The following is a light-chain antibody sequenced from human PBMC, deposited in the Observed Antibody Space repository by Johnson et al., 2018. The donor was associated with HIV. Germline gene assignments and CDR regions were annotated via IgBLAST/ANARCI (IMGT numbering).Light chain of an antibody. CDR2: DNN. CDR3: GTWDSSLSAGGV. J-gene: IGLJ1*01. V-gene: IGLV1-51*01. CDR1: SSNIGNNY. Sequence: QSMLTQPPSVSAAPGQKVTISCSGSSSNIGNNYVSWYQQLPGTAPKLLIYDNNKRPSGIPDRFSGSKSGKSATLGITGLQTGDEADYYCGTWDSSLSAGGVFGTGTKVTVL.